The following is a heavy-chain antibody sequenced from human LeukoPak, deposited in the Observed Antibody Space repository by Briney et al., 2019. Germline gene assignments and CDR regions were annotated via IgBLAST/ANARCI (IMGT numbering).Heavy chain of an antibody. CDR3: AREVAVTAIGIDY. CDR1: GGSFSGYY. Sequence: SETLSLTCAVYGGSFSGYYWSWIRQPPGKGLEWIGEINHSGSTNYNPSLKSRVTISVDTSKNQFSLKLSSVTAADTAVYYCAREVAVTAIGIDYWGQGTLVTVSS. J-gene: IGHJ4*02. D-gene: IGHD2-21*02. CDR2: INHSGST. V-gene: IGHV4-34*01.